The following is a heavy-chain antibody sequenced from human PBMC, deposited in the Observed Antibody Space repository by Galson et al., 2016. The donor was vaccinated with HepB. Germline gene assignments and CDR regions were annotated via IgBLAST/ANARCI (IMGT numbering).Heavy chain of an antibody. V-gene: IGHV1-2*02. D-gene: IGHD5-18*01. CDR3: AQEYRPEVDTTIIPHAMEV. CDR1: GYTFTDYY. CDR2: SNPNSGGT. Sequence: SVKVSCKASGYTFTDYYMHWVRQAPGQGLEWMGWSNPNSGGTNFAEKFQGRVTMNRDTSIRTAYMGLSRLRSDDTAVYFCAQEYRPEVDTTIIPHAMEVWGQGTTVTVSS. J-gene: IGHJ6*02.